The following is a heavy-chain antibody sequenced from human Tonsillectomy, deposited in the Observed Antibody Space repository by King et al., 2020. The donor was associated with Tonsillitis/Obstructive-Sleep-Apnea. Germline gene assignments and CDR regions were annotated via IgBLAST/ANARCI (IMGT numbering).Heavy chain of an antibody. CDR2: IWYDGSDK. Sequence: VQLVESGGGVVQPGRSLRLSCAASGFTFSSYGMHWVRQAPGKGLEWVAIIWYDGSDKYYADSVKGRFTISRDNSKNTLYLKMNSLRAEDTAVYYCARDLAPDYWGQGTLVTVSS. J-gene: IGHJ4*02. CDR1: GFTFSSYG. CDR3: ARDLAPDY. V-gene: IGHV3-33*01.